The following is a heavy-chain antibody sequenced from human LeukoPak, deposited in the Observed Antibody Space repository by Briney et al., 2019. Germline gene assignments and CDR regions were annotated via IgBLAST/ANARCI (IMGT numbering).Heavy chain of an antibody. V-gene: IGHV4-31*03. CDR3: ARVGTYQFDY. CDR1: GGSISSGAYY. CDR2: IYYSGSS. D-gene: IGHD1-1*01. J-gene: IGHJ4*02. Sequence: PSETLSLTCTVSGGSISSGAYYWNWIRQHPGKGLEWIGYIYYSGSSHYNPSLKSRVAISLDTSKNQFSLKLSSVTAADTAVYYCARVGTYQFDYWGQGTLVTVSS.